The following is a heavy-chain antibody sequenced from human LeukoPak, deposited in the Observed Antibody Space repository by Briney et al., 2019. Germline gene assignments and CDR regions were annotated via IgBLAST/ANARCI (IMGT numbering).Heavy chain of an antibody. D-gene: IGHD6-13*01. CDR3: AKDMSTAAAGTSFDY. CDR2: ISWDGGST. CDR1: GFTFDDYT. V-gene: IGHV3-43*01. J-gene: IGHJ4*02. Sequence: GGSLRLSCAASGFTFDDYTMHWVRQAPGKGLEWVSLISWDGGSTYYADSVKGRFTISRDNSKNSLYLQMNSLRTEDTALYYCAKDMSTAAAGTSFDYWGQGTLVTVSS.